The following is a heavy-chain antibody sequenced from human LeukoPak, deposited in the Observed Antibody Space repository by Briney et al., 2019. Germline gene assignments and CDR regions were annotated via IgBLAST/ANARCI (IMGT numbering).Heavy chain of an antibody. D-gene: IGHD6-13*01. CDR1: GGSITDSS. Sequence: PWETLSLTCTVLGGSITDSSWGSIRHSSGKGLGWIGYMYYSGSAYYSPSLKTRVTISVDTSKNQFSLKLTSVTAADTAVYYCARSTFSSNWNLWGQGTLVTVSS. CDR2: MYYSGSA. V-gene: IGHV4-59*08. CDR3: ARSTFSSNWNL. J-gene: IGHJ4*02.